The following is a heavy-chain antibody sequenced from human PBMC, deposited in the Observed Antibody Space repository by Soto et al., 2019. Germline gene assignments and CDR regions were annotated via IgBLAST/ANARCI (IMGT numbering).Heavy chain of an antibody. V-gene: IGHV3-23*01. CDR2: ISGSGGST. Sequence: GGSLRLSCAASGFTFSSYAMSWVRQAPGKGLEWVSAISGSGGSTYYADSVKGRFTISRDNSKNTLYLQMNSLRAEDTAVYYCANGIYHPYYYDSSGYYYDGYYYGMDVWGQGTTVTVSS. D-gene: IGHD3-22*01. CDR3: ANGIYHPYYYDSSGYYYDGYYYGMDV. CDR1: GFTFSSYA. J-gene: IGHJ6*02.